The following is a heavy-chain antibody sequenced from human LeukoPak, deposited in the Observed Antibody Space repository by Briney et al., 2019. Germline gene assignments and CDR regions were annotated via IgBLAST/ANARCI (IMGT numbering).Heavy chain of an antibody. CDR3: AKAVKGYRYFNY. CDR1: GVTFSSYG. V-gene: IGHV3-30*18. Sequence: PGRSLRLSCAASGVTFSSYGMHWVRQAPGKGLEWVAVISYDGSNKYYADSVKGRFTISRDNSKNTLYLQMNSLRAEDTAVYYCAKAVKGYRYFNYWGQGTLVTVSS. D-gene: IGHD3-16*02. J-gene: IGHJ4*02. CDR2: ISYDGSNK.